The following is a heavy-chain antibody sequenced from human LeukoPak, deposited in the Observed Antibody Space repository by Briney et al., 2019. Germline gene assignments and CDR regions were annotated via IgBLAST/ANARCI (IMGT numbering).Heavy chain of an antibody. CDR1: GASISGYY. CDR2: IYVSGTT. CDR3: ARGGPDLAREYFQY. Sequence: SETLSLTCTVSGASISGYYWSWIRQSAGKGLEWIGRIYVSGTTYYNPSLKSRLTMLIDASRNQFSLNLRSVTAADTAVYYCARGGPDLAREYFQYWGQGTLVSVS. V-gene: IGHV4-4*07. D-gene: IGHD5-12*01. J-gene: IGHJ1*01.